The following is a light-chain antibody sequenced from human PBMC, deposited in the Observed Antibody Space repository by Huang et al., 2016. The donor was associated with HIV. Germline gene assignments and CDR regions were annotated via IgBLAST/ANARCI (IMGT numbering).Light chain of an antibody. CDR2: KAY. Sequence: DIRMTQSPSTLSASVGDRVTITCRASQSISGWLACDQQKPGKAPKLLIYKAYTLESGVPSRFSGSGSGTEFTLTISSLQPDDFATYYCQQYNSYSYTFGQGTKLEIK. CDR3: QQYNSYSYT. J-gene: IGKJ2*01. CDR1: QSISGW. V-gene: IGKV1-5*03.